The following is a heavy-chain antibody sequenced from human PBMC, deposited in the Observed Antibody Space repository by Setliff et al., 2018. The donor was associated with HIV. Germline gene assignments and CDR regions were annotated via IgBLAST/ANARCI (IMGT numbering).Heavy chain of an antibody. CDR2: IYTSGST. J-gene: IGHJ4*02. V-gene: IGHV4-61*05. Sequence: SETLSLTCTVSVGSISSSSYYWSWIRQPPGKGLEWIGYIYTSGSTNYNPSLKSRVTISVDTSKNQFSLKLSSVTAADTAVYYCARGLSFYDPGGFDYWGQGTLVTVSS. D-gene: IGHD3-22*01. CDR3: ARGLSFYDPGGFDY. CDR1: VGSISSSSYY.